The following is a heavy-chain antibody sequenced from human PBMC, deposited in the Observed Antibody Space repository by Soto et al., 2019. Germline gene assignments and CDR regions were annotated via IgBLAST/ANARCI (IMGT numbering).Heavy chain of an antibody. Sequence: QLQLKESGPGLVKPSETLSLTCSVSGGSISSSSYYWGWIRQPPGKELEWIGSIYYNGNTYDNASLKGRVTMSVDTSKNHVSLKLNSVTAADTAVYYCARSGQVGGTDDFEYWGQGILVTVSS. V-gene: IGHV4-39*02. CDR1: GGSISSSSYY. J-gene: IGHJ4*02. CDR3: ARSGQVGGTDDFEY. CDR2: IYYNGNT. D-gene: IGHD1-26*01.